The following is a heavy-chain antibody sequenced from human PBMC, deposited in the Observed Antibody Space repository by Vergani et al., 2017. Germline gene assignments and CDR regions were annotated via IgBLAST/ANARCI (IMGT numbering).Heavy chain of an antibody. J-gene: IGHJ3*01. Sequence: QVQLQASGPGRLKPSQTLSLTCTMSGGSISAGYYFWSWIRQPAGKGLEWLGHISSSGNASHSPSLKTRVSMSVDTSKNQFSLTVTSVTAADTAIYFCARRGGGYYSGGKVHPLRTAFDVWGHGTVVTVSS. CDR1: GGSISAGYYF. D-gene: IGHD2-15*01. V-gene: IGHV4-61*02. CDR3: ARRGGGYYSGGKVHPLRTAFDV. CDR2: ISSSGNA.